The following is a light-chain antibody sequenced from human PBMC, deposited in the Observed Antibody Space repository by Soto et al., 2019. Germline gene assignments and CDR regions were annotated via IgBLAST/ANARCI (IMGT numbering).Light chain of an antibody. V-gene: IGKV3-11*01. J-gene: IGKJ3*01. CDR3: QQRSNWPT. CDR2: DAS. Sequence: EIVLTQSLATLSLSPGERATLSCRASQSVSSYLAWYQQKVGQAPRLLIYDASNRATGIPAKFSGSGSGTDFTLTISSLEPEDFAVYYCQQRSNWPTFGPGTKVHIK. CDR1: QSVSSY.